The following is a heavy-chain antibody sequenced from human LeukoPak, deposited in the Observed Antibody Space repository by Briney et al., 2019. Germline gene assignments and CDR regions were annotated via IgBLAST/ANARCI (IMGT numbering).Heavy chain of an antibody. Sequence: ASAKVSCKASGYTFTGYYMHWVRQAPGQGLEWMGWINPNSGGTNYAQKFQGRVTMTRDTSISTAYMELSRLRSDDTAVYYCARGSGAGGYSYGYRRFDYWGQGTLVTVSS. V-gene: IGHV1-2*02. CDR1: GYTFTGYY. CDR3: ARGSGAGGYSYGYRRFDY. D-gene: IGHD5-18*01. J-gene: IGHJ4*02. CDR2: INPNSGGT.